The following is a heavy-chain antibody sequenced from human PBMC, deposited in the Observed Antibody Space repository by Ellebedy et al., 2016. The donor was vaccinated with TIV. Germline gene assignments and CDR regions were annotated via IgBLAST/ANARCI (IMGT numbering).Heavy chain of an antibody. J-gene: IGHJ4*02. CDR3: ARPVTMVRGVIVDSYFDY. Sequence: GESLKISXKGSGYSFTSYWIGWVRQMPGKGLEWMGIIYPGDSDTRYSPSFQGQVTISADKSISTAYLQWSSLKASDTAMYYCARPVTMVRGVIVDSYFDYWGQGTLVTVSS. CDR1: GYSFTSYW. V-gene: IGHV5-51*01. D-gene: IGHD3-10*01. CDR2: IYPGDSDT.